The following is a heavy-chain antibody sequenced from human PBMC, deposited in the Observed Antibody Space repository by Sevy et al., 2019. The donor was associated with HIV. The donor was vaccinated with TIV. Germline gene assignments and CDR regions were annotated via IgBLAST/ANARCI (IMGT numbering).Heavy chain of an antibody. V-gene: IGHV3-48*02. CDR3: ARRFNIVGATHFDY. CDR2: ISSSSSTI. Sequence: GGSLRLSCAASGFTFSSYTMNWVRQAPGKGLEWVSYISSSSSTIYYADSVKGRFTISRDNVKNSLYLQMNSLRDEDTAVYFCARRFNIVGATHFDYWGQGTLVTVSS. CDR1: GFTFSSYT. J-gene: IGHJ4*02. D-gene: IGHD1-26*01.